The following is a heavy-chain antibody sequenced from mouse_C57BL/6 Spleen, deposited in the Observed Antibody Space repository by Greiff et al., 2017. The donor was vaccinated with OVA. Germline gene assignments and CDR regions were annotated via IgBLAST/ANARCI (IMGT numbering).Heavy chain of an antibody. J-gene: IGHJ2*01. D-gene: IGHD1-1*01. CDR2: IDPENGDT. V-gene: IGHV14-4*01. CDR1: GFNFKDDY. CDR3: TTSTVSLFDY. Sequence: EVQLQESGAELVRPGASVKLSCTASGFNFKDDYMHWVKQRPEQGLEWIGWIDPENGDTEYASKFQGKATITADTSSNTAYLQLSSLTSEDPAVYYCTTSTVSLFDYWGQGTTLTVSS.